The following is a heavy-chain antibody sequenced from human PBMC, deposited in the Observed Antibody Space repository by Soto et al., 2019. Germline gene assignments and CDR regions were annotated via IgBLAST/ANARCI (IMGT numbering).Heavy chain of an antibody. Sequence: QVQLVESGGGMVQPGRSLRLSCAASEFALSDYGMHWIRQAPGKGLEWVAVVWLDGSKMYYADSVKGRFTISRDNAKNTLSLQMNSLRVEDTAIYYCARDGRSGWASYHFDYWGQGTLVTVSS. CDR3: ARDGRSGWASYHFDY. CDR1: EFALSDYG. J-gene: IGHJ4*02. V-gene: IGHV3-33*01. CDR2: VWLDGSKM. D-gene: IGHD6-19*01.